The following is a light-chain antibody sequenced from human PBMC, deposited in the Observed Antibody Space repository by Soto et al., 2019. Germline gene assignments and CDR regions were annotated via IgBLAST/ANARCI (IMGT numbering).Light chain of an antibody. CDR2: INSDGSH. J-gene: IGLJ1*01. Sequence: QSVLTQSPSASASLGASVKLTCTLSSGHSSYAIAWHQQQPEKGPRYLMKINSDGSHRKGDGIPDRFSGSSSGAERYLTISSLQSEDEADYYCQTWGTGIQVFGTGTKLTVL. CDR1: SGHSSYA. V-gene: IGLV4-69*01. CDR3: QTWGTGIQV.